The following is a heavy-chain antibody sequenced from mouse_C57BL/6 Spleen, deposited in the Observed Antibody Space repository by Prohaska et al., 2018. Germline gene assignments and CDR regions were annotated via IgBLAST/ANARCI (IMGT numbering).Heavy chain of an antibody. CDR2: ISYSGST. Sequence: EYMGYISYSGSTYYNPSLKSRISITRDTSKNQYYLQLNSVTTEDTATYYCARGYGYDGYYFDYWGQGTTLTVSS. V-gene: IGHV3-8*01. CDR3: ARGYGYDGYYFDY. J-gene: IGHJ2*01. D-gene: IGHD2-2*01.